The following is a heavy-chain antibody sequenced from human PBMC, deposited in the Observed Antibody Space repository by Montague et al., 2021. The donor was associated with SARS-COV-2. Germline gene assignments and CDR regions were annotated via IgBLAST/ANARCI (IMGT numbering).Heavy chain of an antibody. V-gene: IGHV2-70*11. Sequence: PALVKPTQTLTLTCTFSGFSLSTSGMCVSWIRQPPGKALEWLARIDWDDDKYYSTSLKTRLTISKDTSKNQVVLTMTNMDPVDTATYYCSRTAGTDYTVYSYDAMDVWGQGTTVTVSS. CDR1: GFSLSTSGMC. CDR2: IDWDDDK. D-gene: IGHD3-10*01. J-gene: IGHJ6*02. CDR3: SRTAGTDYTVYSYDAMDV.